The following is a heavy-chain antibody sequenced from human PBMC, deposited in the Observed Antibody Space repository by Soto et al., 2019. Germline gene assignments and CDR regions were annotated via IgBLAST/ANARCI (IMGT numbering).Heavy chain of an antibody. CDR2: MNPNSGNP. V-gene: IGHV1-8*01. J-gene: IGHJ4*02. CDR1: GYTFTSYD. D-gene: IGHD2-2*01. Sequence: QVQLVQSGAEVKKPGASVKVSCKASGYTFTSYDINWVRQATGQGLDWMGWMNPNSGNPGYAQKFPGRDTMTRNTSISTAYMEQSSLKSEDTAVYSGATECSSTSCYVAYWCQGPLVTVSP. CDR3: ATECSSTSCYVAY.